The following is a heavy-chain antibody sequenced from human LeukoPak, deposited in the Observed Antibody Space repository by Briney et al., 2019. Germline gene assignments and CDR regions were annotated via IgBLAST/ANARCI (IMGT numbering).Heavy chain of an antibody. J-gene: IGHJ4*02. Sequence: ASVKVSCKASGYTFTSYDIYWVRQATGQGLEWMGWMNPNSGNTGYAQKFQGRVTMTRNTSISTAYMELSRLRSGDTAVYYCARRSLKLWRNELSLRYWGQGTLVTVSS. CDR1: GYTFTSYD. D-gene: IGHD2-21*01. CDR2: MNPNSGNT. CDR3: ARRSLKLWRNELSLRY. V-gene: IGHV1-8*01.